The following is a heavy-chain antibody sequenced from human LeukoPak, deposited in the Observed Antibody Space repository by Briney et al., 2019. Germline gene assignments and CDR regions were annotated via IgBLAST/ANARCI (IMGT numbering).Heavy chain of an antibody. J-gene: IGHJ6*03. CDR1: GGTFSSYA. CDR3: ARGTDQYYYMDV. Sequence: SVKVSCKASGGTFSSYAISWVRQAPGQGLEWMGGIIPIFGTANYAQKFQGRVTITADKSTSTAYMELSSLRSEDTAVYYCARGTDQYYYMDVWGKGTTVTVSS. CDR2: IIPIFGTA. V-gene: IGHV1-69*06.